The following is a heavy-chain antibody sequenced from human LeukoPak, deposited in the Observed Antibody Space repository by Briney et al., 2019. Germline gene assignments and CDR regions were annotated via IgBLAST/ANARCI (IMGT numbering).Heavy chain of an antibody. CDR1: GFTFSSYS. CDR2: ISSSSSYI. V-gene: IGHV3-21*01. Sequence: GSLRLSCAASGFTFSSYSMNWVRQAPGQGLEWVSSISSSSSYIYYADSVEGRFTISRDNAKNSLYLQMNSLRAEDTAVYYCARGMGYYYDSSGYDPSDYWGQGTLVTVSS. D-gene: IGHD3-22*01. J-gene: IGHJ4*02. CDR3: ARGMGYYYDSSGYDPSDY.